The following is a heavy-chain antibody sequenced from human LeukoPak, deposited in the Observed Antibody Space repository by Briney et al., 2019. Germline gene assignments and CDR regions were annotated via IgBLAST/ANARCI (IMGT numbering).Heavy chain of an antibody. CDR3: TKHNWFDP. J-gene: IGHJ5*02. CDR1: GFTFSSYE. V-gene: IGHV3-20*04. CDR2: INWNGGST. Sequence: PGGSLRLSCAASGFTFSSYEMNWVRQAPGKGLEWVSGINWNGGSTGYADSVKGRFTISRDNAKNSLYLQMNSLRAEDTALYYCTKHNWFDPWGQGTLVTVSS.